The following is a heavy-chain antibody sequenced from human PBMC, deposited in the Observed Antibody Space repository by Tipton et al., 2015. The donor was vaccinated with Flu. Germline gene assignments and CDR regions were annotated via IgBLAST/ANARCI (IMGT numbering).Heavy chain of an antibody. CDR1: GYTFIAHY. D-gene: IGHD3-22*01. CDR2: INVDDNGT. CDR3: AGDGPYYNGAFGV. J-gene: IGHJ3*01. Sequence: QVQLVQSGAEVKKPGASVKVSCRTSGYTFIAHYIHWARKAPGQGLGWRGWINVDDNGTRYPQKFQGRVTLTRDTHISTVYMELKRLTSADTAVYYCAGDGPYYNGAFGVWGLGTVVTVSS. V-gene: IGHV1-2*02.